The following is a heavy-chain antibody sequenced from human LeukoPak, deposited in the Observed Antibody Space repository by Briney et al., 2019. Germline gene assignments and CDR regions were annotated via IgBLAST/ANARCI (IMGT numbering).Heavy chain of an antibody. V-gene: IGHV3-7*01. J-gene: IGHJ4*01. CDR1: GFTFSSYW. CDR2: LNQDESEK. Sequence: GGSLRLSCAASGFTFSSYWMSWVRQAPGKGLEWVANLNQDESEKYYVDSVKGRFTISRDNGKNSLYLQMNSLRAEDTAVYFCARDQSDGYNNNDFWGQGTLVTVSS. D-gene: IGHD5-24*01. CDR3: ARDQSDGYNNNDF.